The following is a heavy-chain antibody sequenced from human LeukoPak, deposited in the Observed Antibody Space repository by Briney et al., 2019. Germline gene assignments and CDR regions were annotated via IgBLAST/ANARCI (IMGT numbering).Heavy chain of an antibody. CDR2: IYTSGST. CDR1: GDSISSGSYY. D-gene: IGHD6-6*01. V-gene: IGHV4-61*02. CDR3: ARGPGGSSSSDFDY. Sequence: SETLSLTCTVPGDSISSGSYYWGWIRQPAGKGLEWLGRIYTSGSTNYNPSLKSRLTISVDTSKNQFSLTLSSVTAADTAVYYCARGPGGSSSSDFDYWGQGTLVTVSS. J-gene: IGHJ4*02.